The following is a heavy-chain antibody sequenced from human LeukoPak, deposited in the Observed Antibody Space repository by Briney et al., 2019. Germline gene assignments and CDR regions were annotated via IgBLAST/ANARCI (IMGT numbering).Heavy chain of an antibody. V-gene: IGHV3-30*18. CDR1: GFTFSSYG. CDR3: AKSDYGVGYGMDV. CDR2: ISYDGSNK. Sequence: GGSLRLSCAASGFTFSSYGMHWVRQAPGKGLEWVAVISYDGSNKYYADSVKGRFTISRDNSKNTLYLQMNSLRAEDTAVYYCAKSDYGVGYGMDVWGQGTTVTVSS. J-gene: IGHJ6*02. D-gene: IGHD4-17*01.